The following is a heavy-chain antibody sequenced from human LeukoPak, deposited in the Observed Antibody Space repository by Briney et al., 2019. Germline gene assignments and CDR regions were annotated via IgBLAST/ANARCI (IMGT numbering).Heavy chain of an antibody. CDR3: ARDGEGIAAAGTNY. CDR2: IYYSGST. D-gene: IGHD6-13*01. J-gene: IGHJ4*02. CDR1: GGSISSYY. Sequence: SETLSLTCTVSGGSISSYYWSWIRQPPGKGLEWIGYIYYSGSTNYNPSLKSRVTISVDTSKNQFSLKLSSVTAADTAVYYCARDGEGIAAAGTNYWGQGTLVTVSS. V-gene: IGHV4-59*01.